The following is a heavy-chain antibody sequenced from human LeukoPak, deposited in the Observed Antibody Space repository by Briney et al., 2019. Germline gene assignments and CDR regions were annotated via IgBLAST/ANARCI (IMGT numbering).Heavy chain of an antibody. Sequence: GASVTVSFKASGYTFTGYYMHWVRQAPGQGLEWMGWINPNSGGTNYAQKFQGRVTMTRDTSISTAYMELSRLRSDDTAVYYCARVVKPLWEATVTPLHYWGQGTLVTVSS. CDR1: GYTFTGYY. CDR3: ARVVKPLWEATVTPLHY. D-gene: IGHD4-11*01. CDR2: INPNSGGT. J-gene: IGHJ4*02. V-gene: IGHV1-2*02.